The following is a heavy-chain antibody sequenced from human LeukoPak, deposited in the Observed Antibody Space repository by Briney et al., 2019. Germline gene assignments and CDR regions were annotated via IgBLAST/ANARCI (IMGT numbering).Heavy chain of an antibody. D-gene: IGHD6-6*01. Sequence: GGSLRLFCAASGFTFSSYGMHWVRQAPGKGLEWVAVIWYDGSNKYYADSVKGRFTISRDNSKNTLYLQMNSLRAEDTAVYYCARLEYSSSSGYWGQGTLVTVSS. CDR3: ARLEYSSSSGY. V-gene: IGHV3-33*01. CDR2: IWYDGSNK. J-gene: IGHJ4*02. CDR1: GFTFSSYG.